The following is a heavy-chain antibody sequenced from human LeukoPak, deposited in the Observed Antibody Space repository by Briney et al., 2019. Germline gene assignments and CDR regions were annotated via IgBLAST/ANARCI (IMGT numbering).Heavy chain of an antibody. Sequence: GGSLRLSCAASGFTFSSYAMSWVRQAPGKGLEWVSAISGSGGSTYYADSVKGRFTISRDNAKNSLYLQMNSLRAEDTAVYYCARDLSSKRRLRLSLFDPWGQGTLVTVSS. J-gene: IGHJ5*02. D-gene: IGHD5-12*01. V-gene: IGHV3-23*01. CDR1: GFTFSSYA. CDR2: ISGSGGST. CDR3: ARDLSSKRRLRLSLFDP.